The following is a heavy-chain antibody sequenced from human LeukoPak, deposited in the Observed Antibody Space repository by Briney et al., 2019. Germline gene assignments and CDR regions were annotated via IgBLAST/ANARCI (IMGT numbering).Heavy chain of an antibody. CDR1: GGSISSGGYY. CDR3: ARGPHRGRSSGWYGAKWYYFDY. D-gene: IGHD6-19*01. V-gene: IGHV4-39*07. J-gene: IGHJ4*02. CDR2: IYHSGST. Sequence: PSETLSLTCTVSGGSISSGGYYWSWIRQPPGKGLEWIGSIYHSGSTYYNPSLKSRVTISVDTSKNQFSLKLSSVTAADTAVYYCARGPHRGRSSGWYGAKWYYFDYWGQGTLVTVSS.